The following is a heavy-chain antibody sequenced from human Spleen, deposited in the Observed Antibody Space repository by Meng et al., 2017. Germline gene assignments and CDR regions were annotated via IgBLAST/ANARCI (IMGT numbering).Heavy chain of an antibody. CDR3: VAGSPFES. Sequence: EVQLVESGGGLVKPGGCLRLSCAASGFTFNNAWMSWVRQAPGKGLEWVGRIKGKTDGGTTDYAASVRGRFTISRDDSKNTVYVQMNSLKIDDTGVYYCVAGSPFESWGQGTLVTVSS. V-gene: IGHV3-15*01. CDR1: GFTFNNAW. CDR2: IKGKTDGGTT. J-gene: IGHJ4*02. D-gene: IGHD6-19*01.